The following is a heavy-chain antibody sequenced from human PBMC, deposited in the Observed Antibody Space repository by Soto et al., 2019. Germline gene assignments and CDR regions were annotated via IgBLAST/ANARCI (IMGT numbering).Heavy chain of an antibody. J-gene: IGHJ6*02. V-gene: IGHV4-31*03. CDR1: GGSISSGGHY. CDR2: INYSGTT. CDR3: ARHARDDDGLGV. D-gene: IGHD2-8*01. Sequence: QVQLQESGPGLVKPSQTLSLTCTVSGGSISSGGHYWSWIRQHPGKGLEWIGSINYSGTTYYNPSLKSRLTISVDTSKNQFYLKLNSVIAADTAVYYCARHARDDDGLGVWGQGTTVTVSS.